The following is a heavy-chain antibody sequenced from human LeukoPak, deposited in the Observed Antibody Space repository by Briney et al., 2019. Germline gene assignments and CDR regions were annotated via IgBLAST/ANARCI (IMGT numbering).Heavy chain of an antibody. Sequence: GGSLRLSCAASGFTSSSYWMSWVRQAPGKGLEWVANIKQDGSEKYYVDSVKGRFTISRDNAKNSLYLQMNSLRAEDTAVYYCARLYSSGWFIDYWGQGTLVTVSS. CDR3: ARLYSSGWFIDY. V-gene: IGHV3-7*01. D-gene: IGHD6-19*01. CDR2: IKQDGSEK. CDR1: GFTSSSYW. J-gene: IGHJ4*02.